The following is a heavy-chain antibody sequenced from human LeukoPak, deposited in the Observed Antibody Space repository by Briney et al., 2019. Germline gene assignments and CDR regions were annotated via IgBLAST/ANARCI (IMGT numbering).Heavy chain of an antibody. J-gene: IGHJ4*02. CDR1: GDSISSGGYS. CDR2: IYPSGST. Sequence: PSQTLSLTCAVSGDSISSGGYSWSWIRQPPGKGLEWIAYIYPSGSTYYNLPLKSRVIISVDRSKNQFSLKLSSVTAADTAVYYCARGVYGDYDTGYFDYWGQGTLVTVSS. D-gene: IGHD4-17*01. V-gene: IGHV4-30-2*01. CDR3: ARGVYGDYDTGYFDY.